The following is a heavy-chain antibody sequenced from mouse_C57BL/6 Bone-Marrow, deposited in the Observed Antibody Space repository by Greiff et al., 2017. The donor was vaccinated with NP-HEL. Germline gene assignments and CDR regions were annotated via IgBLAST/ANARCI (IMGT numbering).Heavy chain of an antibody. CDR2: IWSGGST. D-gene: IGHD3-2*02. CDR1: GFSFTSYG. CDR3: ARGGSSGYVPWFAY. Sequence: VKLMESGPGLVQPSQSLSITCTVSGFSFTSYGVHWVRQSPGKGLEWLGVIWSGGSTDYNAAFISRLSISKDNSKSQVFFKMNSLQADDTAIYYCARGGSSGYVPWFAYWGQGTLVTVSA. V-gene: IGHV2-2*01. J-gene: IGHJ3*01.